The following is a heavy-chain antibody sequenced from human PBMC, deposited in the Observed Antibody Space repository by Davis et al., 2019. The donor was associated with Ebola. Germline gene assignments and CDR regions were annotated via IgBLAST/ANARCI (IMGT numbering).Heavy chain of an antibody. V-gene: IGHV3-7*01. CDR3: ARRLRDWSFFDY. CDR1: GFTFSSYW. Sequence: GESLKISCAASGFTFSSYWMSWVRQAPGTGLEWVANIKQDGSDKFYVDSVRGRFTISKDNAKNSLYLQMKSLRAEDTAVYYCARRLRDWSFFDYWGQGTLVTVSS. CDR2: IKQDGSDK. J-gene: IGHJ4*02. D-gene: IGHD3-9*01.